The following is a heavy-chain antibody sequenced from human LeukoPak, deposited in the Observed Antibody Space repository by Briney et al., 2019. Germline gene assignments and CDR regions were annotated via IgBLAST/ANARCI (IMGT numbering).Heavy chain of an antibody. D-gene: IGHD2-15*01. CDR3: ARGPLYCSGGSCYPAGLDY. J-gene: IGHJ4*02. CDR2: IWYDGSDK. V-gene: IGHV3-33*01. CDR1: GFTFGSYG. Sequence: GGSLRLSCAASGFTFGSYGMHWVRQAPGKGLEWVSIIWYDGSDKYYADSVKGRFTISRDNSKNTLYLQMNSLRAEDTAVYYCARGPLYCSGGSCYPAGLDYWGQGTLVTVSS.